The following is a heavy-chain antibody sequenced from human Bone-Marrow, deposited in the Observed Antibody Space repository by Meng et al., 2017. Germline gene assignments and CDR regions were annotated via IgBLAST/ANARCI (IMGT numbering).Heavy chain of an antibody. CDR3: ARDLWELRYKAPFDP. CDR2: IYYSGST. Sequence: GSLRLSCTVSGGSISSYYWSWIRQPPGKGLEWIGYIYYSGSTNYNPSLESRVTISVDTSKNQFSLKLSSVTAADTAVYYCARDLWELRYKAPFDPWGQGILVTVSS. J-gene: IGHJ5*02. D-gene: IGHD3-9*01. V-gene: IGHV4-59*12. CDR1: GGSISSYY.